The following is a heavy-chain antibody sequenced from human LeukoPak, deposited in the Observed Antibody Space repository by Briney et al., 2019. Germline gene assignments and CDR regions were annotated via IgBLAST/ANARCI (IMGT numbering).Heavy chain of an antibody. CDR3: AKVGLGTTSYYYYMDV. CDR2: ISGSGGST. V-gene: IGHV3-23*01. Sequence: GGSLRLSCAASGFTFSSYAMSWVRQAPGKGLEWVSAISGSGGSTYYADSVKGRFTISRDNSKNTLYLQMNSLRAEDTAVYYCAKVGLGTTSYYYYMDVWGKGTTVTVSS. D-gene: IGHD1-1*01. J-gene: IGHJ6*03. CDR1: GFTFSSYA.